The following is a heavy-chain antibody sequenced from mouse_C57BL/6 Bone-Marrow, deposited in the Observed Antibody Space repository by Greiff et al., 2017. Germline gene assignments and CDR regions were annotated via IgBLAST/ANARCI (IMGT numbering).Heavy chain of an antibody. V-gene: IGHV7-1*01. D-gene: IGHD2-4*01. Sequence: EVQRVESGGGLVQSGRSLRLSCATSGFTFSDFYMEWVRQAPGKGLEWIAASRNKANDYTTEYSASVKGRFIVSRDTSQSILYLQMNALRAEDTAIYYCARDYYDYSMDYWGQGTSVTVSS. J-gene: IGHJ4*01. CDR1: GFTFSDFY. CDR3: ARDYYDYSMDY. CDR2: SRNKANDYTT.